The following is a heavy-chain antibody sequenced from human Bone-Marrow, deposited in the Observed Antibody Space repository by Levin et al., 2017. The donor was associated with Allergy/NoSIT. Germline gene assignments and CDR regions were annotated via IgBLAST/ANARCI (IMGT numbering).Heavy chain of an antibody. CDR1: GITFSDHY. V-gene: IGHV3-11*06. Sequence: NPGESLKISCAASGITFSDHYVSWIRQAPGKGLEWVSFISGDSYTRYAESVEGRFTISRDNAKKSVFLQMDSLRAEDTAVYYCARTRTSSSLSYFYYYMDVWGKGTTVTVSS. D-gene: IGHD3/OR15-3a*01. CDR2: ISGDSYT. CDR3: ARTRTSSSLSYFYYYMDV. J-gene: IGHJ6*03.